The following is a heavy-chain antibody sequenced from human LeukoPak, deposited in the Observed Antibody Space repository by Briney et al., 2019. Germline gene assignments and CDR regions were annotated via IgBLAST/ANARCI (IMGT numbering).Heavy chain of an antibody. J-gene: IGHJ4*02. Sequence: NSSETLSLTCTVSGGSISSSSYYWGWIRQPPGKGLEWIGSIYYSGSTYYNPSLKSRVTISVDTSKNQFSLKLSSVTAADTAVYYCARVGSYFPYYFDYWGQGTLVTVSS. D-gene: IGHD1-26*01. CDR2: IYYSGST. CDR3: ARVGSYFPYYFDY. V-gene: IGHV4-39*07. CDR1: GGSISSSSYY.